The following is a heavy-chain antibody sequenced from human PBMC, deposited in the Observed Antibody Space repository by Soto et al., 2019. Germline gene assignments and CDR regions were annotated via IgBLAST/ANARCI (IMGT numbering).Heavy chain of an antibody. Sequence: QVQLQESGPGLVKPSGTLSLTCAVSSGSISSSNWWSWVRQPPGKGLEWIGEIYHSGSTNYNPSLKSRVTISVDKSKHQFSLQLSSVTAADAGVYYCAREVNYDFWSGYYYMDVWGKGTTVTVSS. D-gene: IGHD3-3*01. J-gene: IGHJ6*03. CDR3: AREVNYDFWSGYYYMDV. CDR1: SGSISSSNW. CDR2: IYHSGST. V-gene: IGHV4-4*02.